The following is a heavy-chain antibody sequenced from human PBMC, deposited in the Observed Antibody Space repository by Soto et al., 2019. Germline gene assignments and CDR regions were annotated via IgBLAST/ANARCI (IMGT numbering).Heavy chain of an antibody. V-gene: IGHV3-30*18. CDR2: ISYDGRNK. CDR3: AKPDPFKTLMRVHN. Sequence: QVQLVESGGDVVQPGGSLRLSCAAAGFTFSNYGMQWVHQAPGRGLEWVAVISYDGRNKYYADSVKGRFTISRDNSENTLFLEMSSLRAEDTAVYYCAKPDPFKTLMRVHNWGQGTLVTVSS. CDR1: GFTFSNYG. J-gene: IGHJ4*02. D-gene: IGHD3-10*02.